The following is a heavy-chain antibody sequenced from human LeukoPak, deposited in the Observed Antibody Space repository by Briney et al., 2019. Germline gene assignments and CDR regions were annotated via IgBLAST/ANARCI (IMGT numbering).Heavy chain of an antibody. Sequence: SETLPLTCSVSGSSISSYYWGWIRQPPGKGLEWIGTFYQSGSTSYNPSLKSRVTISVDTSKNQFSLKLSSVTAADTAVYYCARDGPARSYTYWGQGTLVTVSS. V-gene: IGHV4-38-2*02. CDR3: ARDGPARSYTY. CDR2: FYQSGST. CDR1: GSSISSYY. D-gene: IGHD2-15*01. J-gene: IGHJ4*02.